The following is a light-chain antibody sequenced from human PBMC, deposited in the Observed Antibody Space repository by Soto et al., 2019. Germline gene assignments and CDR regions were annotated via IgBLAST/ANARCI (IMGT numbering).Light chain of an antibody. J-gene: IGKJ1*01. CDR1: QSMNTW. CDR2: KAS. Sequence: DIQMTQSPSTLSASVGDRVTITCRASQSMNTWLAWYQQEPGKAPKLLIYKASSLQSGVPSRFSGSGSGTEFTLTISSLQPDDFATYYCHHYNSYPPWTFGQGTKVEIK. V-gene: IGKV1-5*03. CDR3: HHYNSYPPWT.